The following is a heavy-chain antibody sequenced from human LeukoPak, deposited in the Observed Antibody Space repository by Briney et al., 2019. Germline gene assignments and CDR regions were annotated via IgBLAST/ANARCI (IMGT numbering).Heavy chain of an antibody. J-gene: IGHJ4*02. V-gene: IGHV3-23*01. CDR1: GFTFSDYS. CDR3: AKDARVGTGTPRYYFDY. Sequence: PGGSLRLSCAASGFTFSDYSMNWIRQAPGKGLEWVSATSSGGGATYYADSVKGRFTISRDNSKDTLDLQMNSLRVEDTAVYYCAKDARVGTGTPRYYFDYWGQGTLVTVSS. D-gene: IGHD1-1*01. CDR2: TSSGGGAT.